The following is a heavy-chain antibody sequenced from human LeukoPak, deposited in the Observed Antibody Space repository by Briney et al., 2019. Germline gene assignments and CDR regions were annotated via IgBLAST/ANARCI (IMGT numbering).Heavy chain of an antibody. D-gene: IGHD6-13*01. Sequence: SETLSLTCTVSGGSISSYYWSWIRQPPGKGLEWIGYIYYSGSTNYNPSLKSRVTISVDTSKNQFSLKLSSVTAAATAVSYWARHRVAAAGAWGPFDYWGQGTLVTVSS. J-gene: IGHJ4*02. V-gene: IGHV4-59*08. CDR3: ARHRVAAAGAWGPFDY. CDR2: IYYSGST. CDR1: GGSISSYY.